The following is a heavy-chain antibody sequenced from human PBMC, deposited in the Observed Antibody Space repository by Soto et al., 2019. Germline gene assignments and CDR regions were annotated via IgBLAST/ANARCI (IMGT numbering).Heavy chain of an antibody. CDR2: ISDDGRNK. CDR1: GFTFSNYG. J-gene: IGHJ4*02. D-gene: IGHD3-10*01. V-gene: IGHV3-30*18. CDR3: AKEKDGAGLMTPGY. Sequence: QVQLVESGGGVVQPGRSLRLSCVASGFTFSNYGVHWVRQAPGKRLEWVAVISDDGRNKYYGDSVKGRFTSSRDNSKINVYLHKDSLRTEVTTVYYCAKEKDGAGLMTPGYWGQGTVVTVSS.